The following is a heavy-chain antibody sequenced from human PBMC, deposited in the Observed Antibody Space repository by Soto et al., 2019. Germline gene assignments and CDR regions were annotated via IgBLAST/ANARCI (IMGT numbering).Heavy chain of an antibody. CDR2: INGDGSFT. CDR3: ARQWTNYDILTGYFQYYFDY. J-gene: IGHJ4*02. V-gene: IGHV3-74*01. D-gene: IGHD3-9*01. Sequence: PGGSLRLSCAASAFTFKNHWMHWVRQVPGKGPVWVSRINGDGSFTSYADAVKGRFTISRDNAKNTLSLQMDSLRAEDTAVYYCARQWTNYDILTGYFQYYFDYWGQGTLVTGSS. CDR1: AFTFKNHW.